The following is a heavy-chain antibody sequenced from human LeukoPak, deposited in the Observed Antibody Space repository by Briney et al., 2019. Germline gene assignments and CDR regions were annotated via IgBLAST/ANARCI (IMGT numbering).Heavy chain of an antibody. J-gene: IGHJ4*02. CDR3: ARTGRYFDSNYFDY. CDR1: GYTFTGYY. V-gene: IGHV1-8*02. Sequence: ASVKVSCKASGYTFTGYYMHWVRQAPGQGLEWMGWMNPNSGNTGYAQKFQGRVTMTRNTSISTAYMELSSLRSEDTAVYYCARTGRYFDSNYFDYWGQGTLVTVSS. D-gene: IGHD3-9*01. CDR2: MNPNSGNT.